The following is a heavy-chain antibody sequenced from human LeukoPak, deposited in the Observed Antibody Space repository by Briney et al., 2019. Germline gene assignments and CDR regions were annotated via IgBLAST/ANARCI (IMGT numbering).Heavy chain of an antibody. V-gene: IGHV3-48*01. CDR1: GFTFSSYS. Sequence: GGSLRLSCAASGFTFSSYSMNWVRQAPGKGLEWVSYISSSSSTIYYADSVKGRFTISRDNAKNSLYLQMNSLRAEDTAVYHCARDGGIAVAGDDAFDIWGQGTMVTVSS. J-gene: IGHJ3*02. CDR2: ISSSSSTI. D-gene: IGHD6-19*01. CDR3: ARDGGIAVAGDDAFDI.